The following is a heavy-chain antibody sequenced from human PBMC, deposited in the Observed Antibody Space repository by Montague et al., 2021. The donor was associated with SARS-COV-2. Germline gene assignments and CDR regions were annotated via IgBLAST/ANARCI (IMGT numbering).Heavy chain of an antibody. CDR1: GGSISSYY. V-gene: IGHV4-59*13. J-gene: IGHJ4*02. Sequence: SETLSLTCTVSGGSISSYYWSWIRMPPGQGLERIGNMYNSGSTNYHPSLTSRVALTVDTSKYKISLTLSSVTAADTAVYYCARDFDYWGQGTLVTVSS. CDR2: MYNSGST. CDR3: ARDFDY.